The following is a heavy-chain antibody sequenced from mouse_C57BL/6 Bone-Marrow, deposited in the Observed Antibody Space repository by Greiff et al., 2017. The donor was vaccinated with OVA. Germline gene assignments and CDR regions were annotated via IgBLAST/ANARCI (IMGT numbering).Heavy chain of an antibody. J-gene: IGHJ2*01. CDR1: GYTFTDYY. V-gene: IGHV1-26*01. CDR2: INPNNGGT. Sequence: VQLQQSGPELVKPGASVKISCKASGYTFTDYYMNWVKQSHGKSLEWIGDINPNNGGTSYNQKFKGKATLTVDTSSSTAYMELRSLTSEDSAVYYCSRDWGGDYWDYWGQGTTLTVSS. CDR3: SRDWGGDYWDY. D-gene: IGHD4-1*01.